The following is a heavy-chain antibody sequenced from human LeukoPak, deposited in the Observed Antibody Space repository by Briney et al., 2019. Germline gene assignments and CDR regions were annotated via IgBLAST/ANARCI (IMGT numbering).Heavy chain of an antibody. D-gene: IGHD3-10*01. V-gene: IGHV3-7*01. CDR3: ARLSAYYYGSYFYYYMDV. CDR1: GFTFTTYW. Sequence: PGGSLRLSCAASGFTFTTYWMSWVRQAPGKGLEWVANIRQDESERYSADSVKGRFTISRDNAKKSVYLYMSSLRAEDTALYYCARLSAYYYGSYFYYYMDVWGKGTTVTVSS. CDR2: IRQDESER. J-gene: IGHJ6*03.